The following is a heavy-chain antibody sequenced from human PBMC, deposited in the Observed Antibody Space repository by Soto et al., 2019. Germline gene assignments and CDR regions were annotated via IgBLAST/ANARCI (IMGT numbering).Heavy chain of an antibody. CDR1: GGSFSGYY. V-gene: IGHV4-34*01. CDR2: IYHSGST. Sequence: SETLSLTCAVYGGSFSGYYWSWIRQPPGKGLEWIGEIYHSGSTNYNPSLKSRVTISVDKSKNQFSLKLSSVTAADTAVYYCASLGGATPNYFDYWGQGTLVTVSS. CDR3: ASLGGATPNYFDY. D-gene: IGHD1-26*01. J-gene: IGHJ4*02.